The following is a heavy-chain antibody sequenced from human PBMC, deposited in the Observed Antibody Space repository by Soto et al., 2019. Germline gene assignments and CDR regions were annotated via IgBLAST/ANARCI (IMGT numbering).Heavy chain of an antibody. V-gene: IGHV3-23*01. D-gene: IGHD3-3*01. Sequence: GGSLRLSCAASGFTFSSYAMSWVRQAPGKGLEWVSAISGSGGSTYYADSVKGRFTISRDNSKNTLYLQMNSLRAEDTAVYYCAKDRHVLRFLESTYYYYGMDVWGQGTTVTV. CDR3: AKDRHVLRFLESTYYYYGMDV. CDR2: ISGSGGST. J-gene: IGHJ6*02. CDR1: GFTFSSYA.